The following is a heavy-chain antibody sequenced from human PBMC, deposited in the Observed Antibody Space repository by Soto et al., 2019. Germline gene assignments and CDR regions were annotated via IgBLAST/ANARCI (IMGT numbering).Heavy chain of an antibody. CDR1: GFTFSRHW. Sequence: EVQLVESGGGLVQPGGSLRLSCAASGFTFSRHWMTWVRQAPGKGLEYVANIKEDGSRKYYVDSVKGRFNISRDNAKNAVYLQMNSLRAEDTALYYCARDTYGDYGQVLDYWGQGTLVTVSS. V-gene: IGHV3-7*01. D-gene: IGHD4-17*01. CDR3: ARDTYGDYGQVLDY. CDR2: IKEDGSRK. J-gene: IGHJ4*02.